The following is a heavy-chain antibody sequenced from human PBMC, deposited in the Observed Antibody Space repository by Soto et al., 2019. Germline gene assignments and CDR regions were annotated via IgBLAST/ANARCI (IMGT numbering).Heavy chain of an antibody. D-gene: IGHD3-3*01. V-gene: IGHV3-30-3*01. J-gene: IGHJ4*02. Sequence: PGGSLRLSCASSGFNFSFYAMHWVRQTPGKGLEWVAVISFDGNNIYYADSVRGRFTISRDSSSSMLYLQMNNLKPEDSAIYYCARTPYDFWSPGQFYFDHWGQGTQVTVSS. CDR3: ARTPYDFWSPGQFYFDH. CDR1: GFNFSFYA. CDR2: ISFDGNNI.